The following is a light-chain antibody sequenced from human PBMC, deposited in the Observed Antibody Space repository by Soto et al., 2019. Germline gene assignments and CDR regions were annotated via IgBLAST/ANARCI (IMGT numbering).Light chain of an antibody. V-gene: IGKV3-20*01. J-gene: IGKJ1*01. CDR3: QQYGGSTRT. CDR1: QSVTTQ. CDR2: GAS. Sequence: IVLTQSPGTLSLSPGERATLSCRASQSVTTQLAWYQQKPGQAPRLIIHGASSRATGVPDRITGSGSGTDFTLSISRLEPQDFEVYYCQQYGGSTRTFGRGTQVDI.